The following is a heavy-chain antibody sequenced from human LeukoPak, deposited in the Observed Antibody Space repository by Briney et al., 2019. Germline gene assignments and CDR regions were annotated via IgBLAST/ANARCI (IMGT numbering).Heavy chain of an antibody. CDR1: GYTFTSYG. Sequence: ASVKVSCKASGYTFTSYGISWVRQAPGQGLEWMGRISGNNGDTKYAQNLQGRVTMTTDTSTSTGYMELRSLRSDDTAVYYCARGADCRGDSCYGYWGQGTLVTVSS. J-gene: IGHJ4*02. CDR2: ISGNNGDT. V-gene: IGHV1-18*01. CDR3: ARGADCRGDSCYGY. D-gene: IGHD2-15*01.